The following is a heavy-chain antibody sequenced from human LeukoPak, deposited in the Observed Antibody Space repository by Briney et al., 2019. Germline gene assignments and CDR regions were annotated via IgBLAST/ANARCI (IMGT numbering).Heavy chain of an antibody. V-gene: IGHV1-8*01. CDR3: AVNIAAAGFDY. D-gene: IGHD6-13*01. CDR1: GYTFTSYD. CDR2: MNPNSGNT. J-gene: IGHJ4*02. Sequence: ASVKVSCKASGYTFTSYDINWVRQATGQGLEWMGWMNPNSGNTGYAQKFQGRVTMTTDTSTSTAYMELRSLRSDDTAVYYCAVNIAAAGFDYWGQGTLVTVSS.